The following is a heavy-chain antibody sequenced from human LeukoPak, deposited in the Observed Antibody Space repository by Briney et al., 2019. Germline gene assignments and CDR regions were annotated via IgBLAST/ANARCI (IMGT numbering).Heavy chain of an antibody. Sequence: GASVKVSCKASGYTFTSYGISWVRQAPGQGLEWMGWISAYNGNTNYAQKLQGRVTMTTDTSTSTAYMGLRSLRSDDTAVYYCARVWFGVPSVYYYGMDVWGQGTTVTVSS. CDR1: GYTFTSYG. CDR3: ARVWFGVPSVYYYGMDV. J-gene: IGHJ6*02. V-gene: IGHV1-18*01. CDR2: ISAYNGNT. D-gene: IGHD3-10*01.